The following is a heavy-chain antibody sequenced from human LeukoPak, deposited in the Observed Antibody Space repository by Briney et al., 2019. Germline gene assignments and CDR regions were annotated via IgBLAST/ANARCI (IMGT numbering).Heavy chain of an antibody. V-gene: IGHV3-30*19. CDR1: GFTFSSYG. D-gene: IGHD1-26*01. CDR3: ARDNSVGATINYYYYMDV. J-gene: IGHJ6*03. CDR2: ISYDGSNK. Sequence: GGSLRLSCAASGFTFSSYGMHWVRQAPGKGLEWVAVISYDGSNKYYADSVKGRFTISRDNSKNTLYLQMNSLRAEDTAVYYCARDNSVGATINYYYYMDVWGKGTTVTVSS.